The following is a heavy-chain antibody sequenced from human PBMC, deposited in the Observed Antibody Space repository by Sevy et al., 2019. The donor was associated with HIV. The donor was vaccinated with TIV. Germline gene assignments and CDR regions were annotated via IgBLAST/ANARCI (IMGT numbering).Heavy chain of an antibody. Sequence: GGSLRLSCAASGFTVSSNFMSWVRQAPGKGLEWVSVIYIGGTTYYADSVKGRFTISRDNSKNTLYLQMKSLRVEDTAVYYCARGKHISGYYGSFDYWGQGTLVTVSS. CDR2: IYIGGTT. V-gene: IGHV3-53*01. J-gene: IGHJ4*02. CDR1: GFTVSSNF. D-gene: IGHD6-19*01. CDR3: ARGKHISGYYGSFDY.